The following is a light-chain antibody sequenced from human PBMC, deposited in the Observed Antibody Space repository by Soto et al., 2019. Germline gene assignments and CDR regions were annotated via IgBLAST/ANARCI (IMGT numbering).Light chain of an antibody. CDR3: QQYTDWPIT. CDR1: QGIGDT. Sequence: EVVMRQSPATLSVSTGEGATLSCRASQGIGDTLAWYQHKPGQTPRLLIYDTSTRATGVPARFSGSGSGTDFTLTITSLQSDDFAVYFCQQYTDWPITFGQGTRLEI. J-gene: IGKJ5*01. V-gene: IGKV3-15*01. CDR2: DTS.